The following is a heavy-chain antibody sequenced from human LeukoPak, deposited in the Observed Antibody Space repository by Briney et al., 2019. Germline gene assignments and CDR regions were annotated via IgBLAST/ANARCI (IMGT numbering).Heavy chain of an antibody. CDR1: GGSITDGTFY. CDR3: ARAGILSTGDYFDP. J-gene: IGHJ5*02. D-gene: IGHD5/OR15-5a*01. V-gene: IGHV4-39*07. CDR2: IHHSGST. Sequence: PSETLSLTCIVSGGSITDGTFYWGWTRQSPGKGLEWIGTIHHSGSTFYNPSLQSRVTISVDTYKNQFSLKLSSVTDADTAVYYCARAGILSTGDYFDPWGQGTLVTVSS.